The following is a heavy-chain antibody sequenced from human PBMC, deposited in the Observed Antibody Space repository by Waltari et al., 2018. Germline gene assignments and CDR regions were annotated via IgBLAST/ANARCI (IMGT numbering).Heavy chain of an antibody. Sequence: EVQLVQSGAEVQKPGESLKISCKGSGYSFTSYWIVWVRQVSGKGLEWMGIIYPGDSDTRYSPSFQGQVTTSADKSISTAYLQWSSLKASDTAMYYCARIGEIVGATYFDYWGQGTLVTVSS. D-gene: IGHD1-26*01. CDR3: ARIGEIVGATYFDY. V-gene: IGHV5-51*03. J-gene: IGHJ4*02. CDR2: IYPGDSDT. CDR1: GYSFTSYW.